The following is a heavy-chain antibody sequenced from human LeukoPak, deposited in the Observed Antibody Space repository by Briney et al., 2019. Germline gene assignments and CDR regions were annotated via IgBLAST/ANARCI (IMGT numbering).Heavy chain of an antibody. CDR2: IGSSGGGT. J-gene: IGHJ3*02. CDR3: AKIHQNRVVVGAKGAFDI. D-gene: IGHD2-15*01. V-gene: IGHV3-23*01. Sequence: GGSLRLSCEASGLTFNNYAMHWVRQSSGKGLEWVSGIGSSGGGTYYADSVKGRFTISRDTSKDTVYLQMDSLRAEDTAIYYCAKIHQNRVVVGAKGAFDIRGQGTVVTVSS. CDR1: GLTFNNYA.